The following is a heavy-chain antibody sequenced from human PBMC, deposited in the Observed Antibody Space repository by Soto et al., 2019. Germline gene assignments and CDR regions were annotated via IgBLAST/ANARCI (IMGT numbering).Heavy chain of an antibody. CDR2: ISSYNSYNGDT. Sequence: QVQLVQSGTDLKKPGASVQVSCKTSGYTFSNYAINWVRQAPGQGLEWMGWISSYNSYNGDTKYARMLQDRLTMTIDTSTATAYMELRSLRSDDTAVYYCARSELERGEVGYYGMDVWGQGTTVTVSS. V-gene: IGHV1-18*04. J-gene: IGHJ6*02. CDR1: GYTFSNYA. D-gene: IGHD3-16*01. CDR3: ARSELERGEVGYYGMDV.